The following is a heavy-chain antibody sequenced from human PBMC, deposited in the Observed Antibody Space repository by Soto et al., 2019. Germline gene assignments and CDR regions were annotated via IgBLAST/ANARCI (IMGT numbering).Heavy chain of an antibody. D-gene: IGHD2-2*01. Sequence: GGSLRLSCAASGFTFSSYGMHWVRQAPGKGLEWVAVIWYDGSNKYYADSVKGRFTISRDNSKNTLYLQMNSLRAEDTAVYYCAREPPEYQLLFDYWGQGTLVTVSS. V-gene: IGHV3-33*01. CDR3: AREPPEYQLLFDY. CDR2: IWYDGSNK. CDR1: GFTFSSYG. J-gene: IGHJ4*02.